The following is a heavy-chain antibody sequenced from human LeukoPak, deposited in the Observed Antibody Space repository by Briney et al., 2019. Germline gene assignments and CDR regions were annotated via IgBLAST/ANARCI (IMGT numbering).Heavy chain of an antibody. CDR1: GGSISNYY. D-gene: IGHD6-19*01. J-gene: IGHJ4*02. CDR2: IYTSGST. V-gene: IGHV4-4*07. Sequence: PSETLSLTCTVSGGSISNYYWSWFGQPAGKGLDWFGRIYTSGSTNYNPSLKSRVTMSVDTSKNHFSLKLSSVTAADTAVYYCARHSGSSGWYRDFDYWGQGTLVTVSS. CDR3: ARHSGSSGWYRDFDY.